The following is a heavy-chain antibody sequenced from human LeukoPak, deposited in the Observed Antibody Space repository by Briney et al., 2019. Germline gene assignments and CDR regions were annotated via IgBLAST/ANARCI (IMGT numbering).Heavy chain of an antibody. CDR3: AREAMASS. CDR1: GGTFSSYA. V-gene: IGHV1-69*13. D-gene: IGHD5-18*01. Sequence: ASVKVSCKASGGTFSSYAISLLGQAPGQGLEWMGGIIPIFGTANYAQKFQGRVTITADESTSTAYMELSSLRSEDTAVYYCAREAMASSWGQGTLVTVSS. J-gene: IGHJ5*02. CDR2: IIPIFGTA.